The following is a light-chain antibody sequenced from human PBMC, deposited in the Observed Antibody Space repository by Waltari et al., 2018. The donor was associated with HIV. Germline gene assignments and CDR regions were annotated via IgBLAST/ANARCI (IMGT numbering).Light chain of an antibody. J-gene: IGLJ2*01. CDR2: KDS. V-gene: IGLV3-25*03. CDR3: NSEDNTGAAF. CDR1: GLSNQY. Sequence: SSGLTQPPSVSVSPSQTAKITCSGAGLSNQYVFWYHQKTGQAPLLFIYKDSERPSKMPNRFSGATSGTTVTLTISGVQAEDEADYFCNSEDNTGAAFFGGGTRLTVL.